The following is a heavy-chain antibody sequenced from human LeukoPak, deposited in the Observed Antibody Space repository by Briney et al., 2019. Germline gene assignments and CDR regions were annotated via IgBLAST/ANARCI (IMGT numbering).Heavy chain of an antibody. J-gene: IGHJ5*02. Sequence: SVKVSCKASVGTFSSYAISWVRQAPGQGLEWMGRIIPIFGTANYAQKFQGRVTITTDESTSTAYMELSSLRSEDTAVYYCARIGGCSSTSCYSGREFDPWGQGTLVTVSS. V-gene: IGHV1-69*05. CDR1: VGTFSSYA. D-gene: IGHD2-2*01. CDR2: IIPIFGTA. CDR3: ARIGGCSSTSCYSGREFDP.